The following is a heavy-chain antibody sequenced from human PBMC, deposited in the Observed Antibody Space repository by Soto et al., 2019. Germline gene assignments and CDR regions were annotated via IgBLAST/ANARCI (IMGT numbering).Heavy chain of an antibody. D-gene: IGHD3-22*01. CDR2: INAGNGNT. Sequence: QVQLVQSGAEVKKPGASVKVSCKASGYTFTSYAMHWVRQAPGQRLEWMGWINAGNGNTKYSQKFQGRVTITRETAASTAYMELSSLRSEDTAVDYCASSDSSGYNLNWFDAWGQGTLVTVSS. V-gene: IGHV1-3*01. CDR1: GYTFTSYA. CDR3: ASSDSSGYNLNWFDA. J-gene: IGHJ5*02.